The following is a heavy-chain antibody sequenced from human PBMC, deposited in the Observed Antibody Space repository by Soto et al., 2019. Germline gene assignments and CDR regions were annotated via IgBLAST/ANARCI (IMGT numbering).Heavy chain of an antibody. J-gene: IGHJ4*02. CDR3: ARETHYYDSSCYDY. V-gene: IGHV4-59*01. CDR1: GGSISSYY. Sequence: QVQLQESGPGLVKPSETLSLTCTVSGGSISSYYWSWIRQPPGKGLEWIGYIYYSGSTNYNPSLKSRVTISVDTSKNQFSLKLSSVTAADTAVYYCARETHYYDSSCYDYWGQGTLVTVSS. CDR2: IYYSGST. D-gene: IGHD3-22*01.